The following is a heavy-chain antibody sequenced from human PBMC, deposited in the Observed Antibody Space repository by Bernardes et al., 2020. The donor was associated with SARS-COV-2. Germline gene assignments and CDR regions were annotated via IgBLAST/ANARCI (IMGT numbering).Heavy chain of an antibody. J-gene: IGHJ6*02. Sequence: GASLKISCKTSGYSFVSYWIGWVRQMPGKGLEWMGIIYPGDSETRYSPSFQGQVTISVDKSISTAYLQWNSLRASDTAMYYCASFATMVPYYYGLDVWGQGTTVTVSS. CDR3: ASFATMVPYYYGLDV. V-gene: IGHV5-51*01. CDR1: GYSFVSYW. CDR2: IYPGDSET. D-gene: IGHD3-10*01.